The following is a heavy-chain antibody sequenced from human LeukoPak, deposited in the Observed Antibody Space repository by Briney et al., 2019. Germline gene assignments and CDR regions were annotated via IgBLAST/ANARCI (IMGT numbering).Heavy chain of an antibody. J-gene: IGHJ5*02. Sequence: GGSLRFSCAASGFTSSSFDMNWVRQAPGKGLEWASSISTSSRYICYRDSVKGRFTISRDDAKNSLYLQMNSLRVEDTAVYYCARADCSGSTCYLRRSWFDPWGQGTLVTVSS. CDR3: ARADCSGSTCYLRRSWFDP. CDR2: ISTSSRYI. D-gene: IGHD2-2*01. CDR1: GFTSSSFD. V-gene: IGHV3-21*01.